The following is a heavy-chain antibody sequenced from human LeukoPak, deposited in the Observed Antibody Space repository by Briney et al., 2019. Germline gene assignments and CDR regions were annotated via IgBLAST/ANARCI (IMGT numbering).Heavy chain of an antibody. Sequence: SETLSLTCTVSGGSISSSSYYWGWIRQPPGKGLEWIGSIYYSGSTYYNPSLKSRVTISVDTSKNQFSLKLSSVTAADTAVYYCARAFHGDYDYWGQGTLVTVSS. CDR1: GGSISSSSYY. V-gene: IGHV4-39*01. D-gene: IGHD4-17*01. CDR2: IYYSGST. CDR3: ARAFHGDYDY. J-gene: IGHJ4*02.